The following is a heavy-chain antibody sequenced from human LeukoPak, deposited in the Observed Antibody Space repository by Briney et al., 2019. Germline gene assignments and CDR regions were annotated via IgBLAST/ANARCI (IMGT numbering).Heavy chain of an antibody. CDR3: ARDGGYGSGSAL. V-gene: IGHV4-61*01. D-gene: IGHD3-10*01. CDR1: GGSIRSSSYY. Sequence: SETLSLTCTVSGGSIRSSSYYWTWIRQPPGKGLEWIGSIYYDGSTNYNPSLKSRVTISLDTPKNQFSLKLSSVTAADTAVYYCARDGGYGSGSALWGQGTLITVSS. J-gene: IGHJ4*02. CDR2: IYYDGST.